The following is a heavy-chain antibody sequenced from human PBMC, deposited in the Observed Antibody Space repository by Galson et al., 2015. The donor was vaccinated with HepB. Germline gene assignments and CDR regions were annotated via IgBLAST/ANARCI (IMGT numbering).Heavy chain of an antibody. J-gene: IGHJ3*02. CDR2: IYHSGST. V-gene: IGHV4-30-2*01. CDR3: ARAGTGGDLLLDAFDI. CDR1: GGSISSGGYS. D-gene: IGHD2-21*02. Sequence: TLSLTCAVSGGSISSGGYSWSWIRQPPGKGLEWIGYIYHSGSTYYNPSLKSRVTISVERSKNQFSLKLSSVTAADTAVYYCARAGTGGDLLLDAFDIWGQGTMVTVSS.